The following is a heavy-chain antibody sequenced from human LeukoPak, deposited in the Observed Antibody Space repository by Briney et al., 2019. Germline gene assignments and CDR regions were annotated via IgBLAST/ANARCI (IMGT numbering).Heavy chain of an antibody. CDR3: ARTYITGTTSWFDP. Sequence: SVKVSCKASGGTFSSYAISWVRQAPGQGLEWMGGIIPIFGTANYAQKLQGRVTMTTDTSTSTAYMELRSLRSDDTAVYYCARTYITGTTSWFDPWGQGTLVTVSS. D-gene: IGHD1-7*01. J-gene: IGHJ5*02. V-gene: IGHV1-69*05. CDR1: GGTFSSYA. CDR2: IIPIFGTA.